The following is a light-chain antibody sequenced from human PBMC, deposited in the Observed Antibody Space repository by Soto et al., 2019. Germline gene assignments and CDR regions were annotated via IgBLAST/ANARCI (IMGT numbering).Light chain of an antibody. CDR2: AAS. CDR1: QSISSY. Sequence: DIQMTQSPSSLSASVGDRVTITCRASQSISSYLNWYQQKPGKAPKLLIYAASSLQSGVPSRFSGSGSGTDFTLTISSLHTEEFATYYCHQSYSTLLTFGGGTKVEIK. J-gene: IGKJ4*01. V-gene: IGKV1-39*01. CDR3: HQSYSTLLT.